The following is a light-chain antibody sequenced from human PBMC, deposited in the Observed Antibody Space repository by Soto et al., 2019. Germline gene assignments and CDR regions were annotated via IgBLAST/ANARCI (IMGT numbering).Light chain of an antibody. CDR3: QQAHSMPFT. Sequence: DIQMTQSPSSLSASVGDRVTITCRASQSITNSLNWYQHKPGKAPTLVVYAASSLQSGVPSRFSGSGSETDFTHPISSLQPEDFATYFCQQAHSMPFTFGPGTKVDIK. CDR2: AAS. J-gene: IGKJ3*01. V-gene: IGKV1-39*01. CDR1: QSITNS.